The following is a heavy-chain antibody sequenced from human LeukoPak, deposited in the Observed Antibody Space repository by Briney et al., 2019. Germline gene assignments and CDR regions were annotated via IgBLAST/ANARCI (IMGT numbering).Heavy chain of an antibody. CDR2: IYSGGST. D-gene: IGHD3-10*01. CDR3: ARGDGSGHNWFDP. Sequence: GGSLRLSCAASGFAVSSNYMSWVRQAPGKGLEWVSVIYSGGSTYYADSVKGRFTISRDNSKNTLYLQMNSLRAEDTAVYYCARGDGSGHNWFDPWGQGTLVTVSS. J-gene: IGHJ5*02. CDR1: GFAVSSNY. V-gene: IGHV3-53*01.